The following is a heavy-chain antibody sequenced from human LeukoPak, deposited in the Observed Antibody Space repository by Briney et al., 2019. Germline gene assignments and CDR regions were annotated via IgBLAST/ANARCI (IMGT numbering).Heavy chain of an antibody. CDR2: ISRSNTTI. J-gene: IGHJ4*02. V-gene: IGHV3-48*02. CDR1: GFTFSSYS. D-gene: IGHD7-27*01. CDR3: ARDGDSGFDY. Sequence: GGSLRLSCAASGFTFSSYSMNWVRQAPGKGLEWVSDISRSNTTIHYADSVKGRFTISRDNGKNSLYLQMSSLRDEDTAVYYCARDGDSGFDYWGQGTLVTVSS.